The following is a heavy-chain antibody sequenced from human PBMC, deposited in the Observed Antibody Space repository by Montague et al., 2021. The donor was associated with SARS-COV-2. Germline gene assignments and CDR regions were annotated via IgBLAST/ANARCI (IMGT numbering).Heavy chain of an antibody. V-gene: IGHV2-70*11. CDR2: IDWDDDK. CDR1: GSSLSTSGMC. Sequence: PALVKPTQTLTLTCTFSGSSLSTSGMCVSWIRQPPGKALEWLARIDWDDDKYYSTSLKTRLTISRDISKNQVVLTMTNTDPVDTATYYCARTYYGGRPFDYWGQGTLVTVSS. J-gene: IGHJ4*02. D-gene: IGHD4-23*01. CDR3: ARTYYGGRPFDY.